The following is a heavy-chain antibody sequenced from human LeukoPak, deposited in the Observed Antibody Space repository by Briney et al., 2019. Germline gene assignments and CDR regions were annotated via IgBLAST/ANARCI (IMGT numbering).Heavy chain of an antibody. CDR1: GYTFTSYN. Sequence: GASVKVSCKASGYTFTSYNIHWVRQAPGQGLEWVGRIDPRGGSIHYAQNFQGRVTMTRDTSTNTVYMELSSLRSEDTAVFYCARAKWELQVNYFDYWDQGTLVTVSS. CDR3: ARAKWELQVNYFDY. CDR2: IDPRGGSI. J-gene: IGHJ4*02. V-gene: IGHV1-46*01. D-gene: IGHD1-26*01.